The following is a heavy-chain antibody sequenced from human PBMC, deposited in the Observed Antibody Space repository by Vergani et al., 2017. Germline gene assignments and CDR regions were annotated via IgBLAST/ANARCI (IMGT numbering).Heavy chain of an antibody. CDR3: AGDTHSWQRADR. CDR1: GGSFSGYY. J-gene: IGHJ5*02. V-gene: IGHV4-34*01. Sequence: QVQLQQWGAGLLKPSETLSLTCAVYGGSFSGYYWSWIRQPPGKGLEWIGEINHSGSTNYNPSLKSRVTISVDTPKNQFSLKLSSVTAADTAVYYCAGDTHSWQRADRWGQGLLVSVSS. CDR2: INHSGST. D-gene: IGHD6-13*01.